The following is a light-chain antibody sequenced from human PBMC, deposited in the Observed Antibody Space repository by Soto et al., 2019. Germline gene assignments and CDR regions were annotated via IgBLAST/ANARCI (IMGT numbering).Light chain of an antibody. CDR2: GAS. V-gene: IGKV3-20*01. CDR3: HQYGGSPKA. Sequence: EIVLTQSPGTLSLSPGERVTLSCRASQSVTRSFLAWCKQKPGQAPRLLIYGASSMATGIPDRFSGSVSGTDFAVTISRLEPEDVAVYCCHQYGGSPKAFGPGTKVDIK. CDR1: QSVTRSF. J-gene: IGKJ3*01.